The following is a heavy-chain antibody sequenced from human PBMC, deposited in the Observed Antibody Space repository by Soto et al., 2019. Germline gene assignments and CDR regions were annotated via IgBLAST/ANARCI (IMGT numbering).Heavy chain of an antibody. J-gene: IGHJ4*02. CDR1: GYVFTSFG. V-gene: IGHV1-18*01. D-gene: IGHD6-6*01. CDR3: AIEYSSSPPYYPIGY. CDR2: ISVYNGNT. Sequence: ASVKVSCKASGYVFTSFGVSWVRQAPGQGLEWMGWISVYNGNTNYAQKFQGRVTMTTDTSTSTAYMELRSLRSDDTAVYYCAIEYSSSPPYYPIGYWGQGTLVTVSS.